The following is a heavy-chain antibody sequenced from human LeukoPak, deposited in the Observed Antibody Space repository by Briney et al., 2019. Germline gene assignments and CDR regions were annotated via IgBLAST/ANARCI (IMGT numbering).Heavy chain of an antibody. J-gene: IGHJ4*02. CDR2: IYTSGST. D-gene: IGHD3-9*01. CDR1: GGSISSGTYY. V-gene: IGHV4-61*02. Sequence: KSSQTLSLTCTVSGGSISSGTYYWSWIRQPAGKGLEWIGRIYTSGSTNYNPSLKSRVTISVDTSKNQFSLKLSSVTAADTAVYYCARGQGNYDILTGYYYWGQGTLVTVST. CDR3: ARGQGNYDILTGYYY.